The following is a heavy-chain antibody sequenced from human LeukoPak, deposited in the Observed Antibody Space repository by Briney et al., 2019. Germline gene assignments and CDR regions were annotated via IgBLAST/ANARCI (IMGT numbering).Heavy chain of an antibody. CDR2: INPSGGST. CDR3: ARPYGDYDPIDAFDI. Sequence: ASVKVSCKASGYTFTSYYVHWVRQAPGQGLEWMGIINPSGGSTSYAQKFQGRVTMTRDTSISTAYMELSRLRSDDTAIYYCARPYGDYDPIDAFDIWGQGTMVTVSS. CDR1: GYTFTSYY. D-gene: IGHD4-17*01. V-gene: IGHV1-46*01. J-gene: IGHJ3*02.